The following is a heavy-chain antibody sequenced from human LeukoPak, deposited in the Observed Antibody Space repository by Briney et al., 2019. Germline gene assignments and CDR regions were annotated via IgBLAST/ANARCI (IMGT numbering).Heavy chain of an antibody. CDR2: ISGGGDVT. D-gene: IGHD5-12*01. Sequence: GGSLRLSCAASGFTVSSNYMSWVRQAPGKGLEWVSSISGGGDVTYYADSVKGRFTISRDNSKNTLYLQMNSLRAEDTAVYYCAKDPRVATIEIFDYWGQGTLVTVSS. CDR1: GFTVSSNY. V-gene: IGHV3-23*01. CDR3: AKDPRVATIEIFDY. J-gene: IGHJ4*02.